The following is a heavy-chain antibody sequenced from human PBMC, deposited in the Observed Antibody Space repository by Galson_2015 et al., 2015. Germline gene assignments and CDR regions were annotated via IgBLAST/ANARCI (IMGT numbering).Heavy chain of an antibody. J-gene: IGHJ4*02. CDR3: VRGCCGYGNFDC. V-gene: IGHV3-74*01. CDR1: EFTFSSCW. D-gene: IGHD3-22*01. CDR2: INGDASSI. Sequence: SLRLSCAASEFTFSSCWMHWVRQAPGKGLVWVSRINGDASSIFYADSVKGRFTISRDNAKNTLYLQMNSLRAEDTAVYYCVRGCCGYGNFDCWGQGTLVTVSS.